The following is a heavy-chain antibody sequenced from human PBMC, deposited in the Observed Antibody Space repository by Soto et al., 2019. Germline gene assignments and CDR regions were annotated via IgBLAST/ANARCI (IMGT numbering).Heavy chain of an antibody. Sequence: QVPLQAAGPGLVKPSQTLSLTCTVSGGSISSGGYYWSWILQHPGKGLEWIGYIYYSGSTYYNPSLNSRVTISVDTPKNQFSLKLSSVTAAATAVYYCARSVAPWGQGTLVTVSS. V-gene: IGHV4-31*03. CDR3: ARSVAP. CDR1: GGSISSGGYY. J-gene: IGHJ5*02. CDR2: IYYSGST.